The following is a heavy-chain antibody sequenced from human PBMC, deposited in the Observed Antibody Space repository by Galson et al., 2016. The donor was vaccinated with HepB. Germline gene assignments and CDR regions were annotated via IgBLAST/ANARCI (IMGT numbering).Heavy chain of an antibody. CDR1: GFRLSSYS. D-gene: IGHD3-3*01. CDR3: AREAWSGYYARDAFDI. J-gene: IGHJ3*02. CDR2: ISSSSSYI. Sequence: SLRLSCAASGFRLSSYSMNWVRQAPGKGLEWVSYISSSSSYIYYADSVKGRFTISRDNAKNSLYLQMNSLRAEDTAVYYCAREAWSGYYARDAFDIWGQGTMVTVSS. V-gene: IGHV3-21*01.